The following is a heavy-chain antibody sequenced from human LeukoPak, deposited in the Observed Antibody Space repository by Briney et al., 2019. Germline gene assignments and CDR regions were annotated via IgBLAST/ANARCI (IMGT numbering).Heavy chain of an antibody. CDR2: ISCDGSNK. J-gene: IGHJ4*02. CDR1: GFTFSIYA. CDR3: ARGKMSSLVNMDY. V-gene: IGHV3-30*04. Sequence: GGSLRLSCAASGFTFSIYAMSWVRQAPGKGLEWVAVISCDGSNKYYADSVKGRFTISRDNSKNTLYLQMNSLRAEDTAVYYCARGKMSSLVNMDYWGQGTLVTVSS. D-gene: IGHD2-8*02.